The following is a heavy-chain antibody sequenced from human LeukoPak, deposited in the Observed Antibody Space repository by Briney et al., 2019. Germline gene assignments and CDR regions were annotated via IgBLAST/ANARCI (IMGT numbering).Heavy chain of an antibody. J-gene: IGHJ4*02. CDR2: IYHSGST. Sequence: MPSETLSLTCTVSGGSISSYYWSWIRQPPGKGLEWIGYIYHSGSTNYNPSLKSRVTISVDTSKNQFSLKLSSVTAADTAVYYCARAPSYCSGGSCYSVYFDYWGQGTLVTVSS. CDR1: GGSISSYY. CDR3: ARAPSYCSGGSCYSVYFDY. D-gene: IGHD2-15*01. V-gene: IGHV4-59*01.